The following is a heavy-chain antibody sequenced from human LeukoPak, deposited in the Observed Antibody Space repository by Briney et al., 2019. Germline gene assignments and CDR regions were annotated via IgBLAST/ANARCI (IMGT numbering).Heavy chain of an antibody. CDR1: GGSISSHY. J-gene: IGHJ6*03. Sequence: PSETLSLTCTVSGGSISSHYWNWTRQPPGKGLEWIGYIYYSGSTNYNPSLKSRVTISVHTSNNQFSLNLSSVTAADTAVYYCAGVAAPTDYYYIDVWGKGTTITVSS. CDR3: AGVAAPTDYYYIDV. CDR2: IYYSGST. V-gene: IGHV4-59*11. D-gene: IGHD2-15*01.